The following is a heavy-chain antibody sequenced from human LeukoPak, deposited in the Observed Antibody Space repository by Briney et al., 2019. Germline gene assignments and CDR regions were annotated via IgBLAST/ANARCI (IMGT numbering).Heavy chain of an antibody. J-gene: IGHJ6*03. CDR3: ARGVSGSYFLGNYYYYYMDV. D-gene: IGHD1-26*01. CDR1: GGSFSGYY. Sequence: SETLSLTCAVYGGSFSGYYWSWIRQPPGKGLEWIGEINHSGSTNYNPSLKSRVTISVDTSKNQFSLKLSSVTAADTAVYYCARGVSGSYFLGNYYYYYMDVWGKGTTVTVSS. CDR2: INHSGST. V-gene: IGHV4-34*01.